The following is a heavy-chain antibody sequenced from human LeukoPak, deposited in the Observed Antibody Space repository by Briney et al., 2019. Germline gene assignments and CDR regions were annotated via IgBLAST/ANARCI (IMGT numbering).Heavy chain of an antibody. CDR2: IWYDGSNK. CDR3: ARDRGFDWLLWY. V-gene: IGHV3-33*08. Sequence: QTGGSLRLSCAASGFTFSSYGMHWVRQAPGKGLEWVAVIWYDGSNKYYADSVKGRFTISRDNSKNTLYLQMNSLRAEDTAVYYCARDRGFDWLLWYWGQGTLVTVSS. J-gene: IGHJ4*02. CDR1: GFTFSSYG. D-gene: IGHD3-9*01.